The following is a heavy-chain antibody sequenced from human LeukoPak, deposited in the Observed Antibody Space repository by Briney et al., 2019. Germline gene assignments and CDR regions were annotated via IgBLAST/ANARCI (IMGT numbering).Heavy chain of an antibody. CDR3: AKTTTGYSSGRYPGWPADS. J-gene: IGHJ4*02. CDR2: IFGSGGSA. V-gene: IGHV3-23*01. CDR1: GFTFNTYA. D-gene: IGHD6-19*01. Sequence: GGSLRLSCAASGFTFNTYAMYWVRQAPGKGLEWVSGIFGSGGSAHYADSVKGRFTISRDNSKNTVYLQMNSLRAEDTAVYYCAKTTTGYSSGRYPGWPADSWGQGALVTVSS.